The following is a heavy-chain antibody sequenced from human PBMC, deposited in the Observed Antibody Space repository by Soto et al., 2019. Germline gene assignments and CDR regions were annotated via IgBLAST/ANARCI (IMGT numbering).Heavy chain of an antibody. CDR1: GFTFSSYA. CDR2: ISGSGGST. J-gene: IGHJ4*02. V-gene: IGHV3-23*01. Sequence: GGSLRLSCAASGFTFSSYAMRWVRQAPGKGLEWVSAISGSGGSTYYADSVKGRFNISKDNSKNTLYLQMNSLRAEDPAVYYCAKGGYCSSTSCYDYLGQGTLVTVSS. CDR3: AKGGYCSSTSCYDY. D-gene: IGHD2-2*01.